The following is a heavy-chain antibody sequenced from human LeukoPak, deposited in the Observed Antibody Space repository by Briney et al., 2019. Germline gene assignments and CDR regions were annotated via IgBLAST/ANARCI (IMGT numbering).Heavy chain of an antibody. D-gene: IGHD1-26*01. Sequence: GGSLRLSCAASGFTFGSFGMNWVRQAPGRGLEWVSYISSSGNAIYYAESVKGRFTISRDNARNSLYLQMDSLRVEDTAVYYCARAPLEIVGIDYWGQGTLVTVS. CDR3: ARAPLEIVGIDY. CDR2: ISSSGNAI. V-gene: IGHV3-48*01. J-gene: IGHJ4*02. CDR1: GFTFGSFG.